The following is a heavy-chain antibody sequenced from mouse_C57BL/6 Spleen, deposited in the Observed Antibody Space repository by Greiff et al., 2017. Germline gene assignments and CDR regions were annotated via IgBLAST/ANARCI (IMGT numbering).Heavy chain of an antibody. CDR1: GYTFTDYY. J-gene: IGHJ4*01. D-gene: IGHD2-5*01. CDR3: ARVTIVTKGDYYAMDY. CDR2: INPNNGGT. Sequence: VQLQQSGPELVKPGASVKISCKASGYTFTDYYMNWVKQSHGKSLEWIGDINPNNGGTSYNQKFKGKATLTVDKSSSTAYMELRSLTSEDSAVYYCARVTIVTKGDYYAMDYWGQGTSVTVSS. V-gene: IGHV1-26*01.